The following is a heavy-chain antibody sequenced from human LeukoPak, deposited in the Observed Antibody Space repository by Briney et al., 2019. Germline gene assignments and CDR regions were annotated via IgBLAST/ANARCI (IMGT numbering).Heavy chain of an antibody. D-gene: IGHD2-2*02. CDR2: VSGSGGST. CDR1: GFTFSSYA. J-gene: IGHJ4*02. V-gene: IGHV3-23*01. CDR3: AKDRSCSSTICSTGFDY. Sequence: GGSLRLSCAVSGFTFSSYAVSWVRQAPGKGLEWVSTVSGSGGSTYYADSVKGRFTFSRDSCKNTLYLQMNNLRAEDTAVYYCAKDRSCSSTICSTGFDYWGQGTLVTVSS.